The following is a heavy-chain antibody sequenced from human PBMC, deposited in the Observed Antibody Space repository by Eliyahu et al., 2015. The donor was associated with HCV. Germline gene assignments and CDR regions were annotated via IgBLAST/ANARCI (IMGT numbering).Heavy chain of an antibody. J-gene: IGHJ4*02. Sequence: QVQLQQWGAGLLKPSETLSLTCAVYGGSFSDYWWSWIRQPPGQGLEWIGEIHHSGGTNYNPSLKSRVTMSVDTSKTQSSLKLTSVTAADTAVYYCARGHNYVWTFDVVDRGQGTLVIVSS. CDR2: IHHSGGT. CDR1: GGSFSDYW. V-gene: IGHV4-34*01. CDR3: ARGHNYVWTFDVVD. D-gene: IGHD3-16*01.